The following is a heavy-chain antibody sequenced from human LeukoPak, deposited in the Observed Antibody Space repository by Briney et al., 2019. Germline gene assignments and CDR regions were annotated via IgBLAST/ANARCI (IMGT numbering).Heavy chain of an antibody. V-gene: IGHV4-34*01. CDR2: INHSGST. J-gene: IGHJ5*02. CDR1: GGSFSGYC. D-gene: IGHD3-3*01. CDR3: ARGRSLTIFGVVIIHVWFDP. Sequence: SETLSLTCAVYGGSFSGYCWSWIRQPPGKGLEWIGEINHSGSTNYNPSLKSRVTISVDTSKNQFSLKLMSMTAADTAVYYCARGRSLTIFGVVIIHVWFDPWGKGAMVTVSS.